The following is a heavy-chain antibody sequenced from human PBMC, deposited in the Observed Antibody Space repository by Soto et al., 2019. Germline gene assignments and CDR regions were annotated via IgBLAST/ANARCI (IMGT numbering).Heavy chain of an antibody. CDR2: ISNDGSST. V-gene: IGHV3-74*01. D-gene: IGHD3-22*01. Sequence: GGSLRLSCAASGFTSSSYWIHWVRQAPGKGLVWFSRISNDGSSTNYADSVKGRFTISRDNAKNTVYLQMNSLRAEDTAVYYCARDTYYYDSSDHFSADAFDIWGQGTMVAVSS. J-gene: IGHJ3*02. CDR1: GFTSSSYW. CDR3: ARDTYYYDSSDHFSADAFDI.